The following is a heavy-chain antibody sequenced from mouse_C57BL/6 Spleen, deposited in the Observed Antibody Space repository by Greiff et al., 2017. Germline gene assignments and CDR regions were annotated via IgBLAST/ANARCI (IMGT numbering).Heavy chain of an antibody. J-gene: IGHJ4*01. CDR3: TRDHDYCGYGGDYAMDY. CDR1: GFTFSSYA. D-gene: IGHD2-14*01. Sequence: EVKVVESGEGLVKPGGSLKLSCAASGFTFSSYAMSWVRQTPEKRLEWVAYISSGGDYIYYADTVKGRFTISRDNARNTLYLEMSSRKSEDTAMYYCTRDHDYCGYGGDYAMDYWGQGTSVTVSS. CDR2: ISSGGDYI. V-gene: IGHV5-9-1*02.